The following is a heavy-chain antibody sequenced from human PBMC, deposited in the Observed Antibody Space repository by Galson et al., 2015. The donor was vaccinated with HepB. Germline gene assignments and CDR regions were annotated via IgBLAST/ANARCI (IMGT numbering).Heavy chain of an antibody. CDR3: ARDSAGWGSYFFYYFEY. CDR1: GGTFSSYA. Sequence: ASGGTFSSYAISWVRQAPAQGLEWMGGIIPMFGTPKYAQKFQGRVTITADESTNTAYMELSGLRSEDTAVYYCARDSAGWGSYFFYYFEYWGQGTLVTVSS. CDR2: IIPMFGTP. V-gene: IGHV1-69*01. J-gene: IGHJ4*02. D-gene: IGHD3-16*01.